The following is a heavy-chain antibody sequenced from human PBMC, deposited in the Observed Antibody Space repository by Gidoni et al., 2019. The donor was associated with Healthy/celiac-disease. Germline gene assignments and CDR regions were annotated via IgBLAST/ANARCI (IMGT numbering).Heavy chain of an antibody. CDR2: IWYDGSNK. CDR3: AASPPDDFWSGYRPYYYYGMDV. V-gene: IGHV3-33*01. J-gene: IGHJ6*02. D-gene: IGHD3-3*01. Sequence: WVAVIWYDGSNKYYADSVKGRFTISRDNSKNTLYLQMNSLRAEDTAVYYCAASPPDDFWSGYRPYYYYGMDVWGQGTTVTVSS.